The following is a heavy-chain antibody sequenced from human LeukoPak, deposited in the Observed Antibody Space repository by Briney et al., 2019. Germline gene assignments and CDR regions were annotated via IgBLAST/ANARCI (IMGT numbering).Heavy chain of an antibody. D-gene: IGHD6-19*01. CDR2: ISSSSSYI. V-gene: IGHV3-21*01. CDR3: ATLRDRGSGWYEDFEDY. CDR1: GFTFSSYS. J-gene: IGHJ4*02. Sequence: GSLQLSCAASGFTFSSYSMNWVRQAPGKVLEWVSSISSSSSYIYYADSVKGRFTISRDNAKNSLYLQMNSLRAEDTAVYYCATLRDRGSGWYEDFEDYWGQGTPVTVSS.